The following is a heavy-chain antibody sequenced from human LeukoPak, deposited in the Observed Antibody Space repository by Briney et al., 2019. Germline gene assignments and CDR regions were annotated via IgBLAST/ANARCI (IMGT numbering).Heavy chain of an antibody. CDR3: ARDLECCSSTSCFLGLYYYYMDV. CDR1: GGSISSYY. CDR2: IYTSGST. D-gene: IGHD2-2*01. J-gene: IGHJ6*03. V-gene: IGHV4-4*07. Sequence: SETLSLTCTVSGGSISSYYWSWIRQPAGKGLEWIGRIYTSGSTNYDPSLKSRVTMSVDTSKNQFSLKLSSVTAADTAVYYCARDLECCSSTSCFLGLYYYYMDVWGKGTTVTVSS.